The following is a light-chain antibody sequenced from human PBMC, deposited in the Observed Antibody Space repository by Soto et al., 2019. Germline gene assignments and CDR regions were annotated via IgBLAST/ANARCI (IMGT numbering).Light chain of an antibody. CDR3: QQRSNWLYT. CDR1: QSLSNY. J-gene: IGKJ2*01. CDR2: AVS. Sequence: DIVLTQSPATLSLSPGERATLSCRASQSLSNYIAWYQQKPGQAPRLLIYAVSNRATGIPARFSGSGSGTDFTLTISSLEPEDFAIYYCQQRSNWLYTFGQGTKLEIK. V-gene: IGKV3-11*01.